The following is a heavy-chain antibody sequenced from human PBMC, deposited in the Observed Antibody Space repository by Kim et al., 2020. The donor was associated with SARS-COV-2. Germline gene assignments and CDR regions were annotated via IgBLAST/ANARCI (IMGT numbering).Heavy chain of an antibody. J-gene: IGHJ5*02. V-gene: IGHV1-18*01. Sequence: ASVKVSCKASGYTFTSYGISWVRQAPGQGLEWMGWISAYNGNTNYAQKLQSRVTMTTDTSTSTAYMELRSLRSDDTAVYYCARLIVVVVAATRSVWFDPWGQGTLGPVSS. CDR3: ARLIVVVVAATRSVWFDP. CDR2: ISAYNGNT. CDR1: GYTFTSYG. D-gene: IGHD2-15*01.